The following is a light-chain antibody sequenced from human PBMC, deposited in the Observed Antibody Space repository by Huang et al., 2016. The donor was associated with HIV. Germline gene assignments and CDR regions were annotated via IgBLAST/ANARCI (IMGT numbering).Light chain of an antibody. Sequence: IQLTQSPSSLSASVGDRVTITCRASQDITSYLAWHQQRPGKAPQLLIYAASTLQSAVPSRFSGSGSGTDFTLTVNSLQSEDFAIYYCQQLYSFPITFGQGTRVEIK. V-gene: IGKV1-9*01. CDR1: QDITSY. CDR2: AAS. CDR3: QQLYSFPIT. J-gene: IGKJ5*01.